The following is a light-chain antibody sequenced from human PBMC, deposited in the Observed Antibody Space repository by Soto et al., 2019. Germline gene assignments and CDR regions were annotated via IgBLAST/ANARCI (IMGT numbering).Light chain of an antibody. CDR2: GAS. V-gene: IGKV3-15*01. Sequence: EIVMTQSPATLSVSPGERATLSCRASQSVSSNLAWYQQKPGQAPRLLIYGASTRATGIPARFSGSGSGTDFTPTISRLEPEDFAVYYCQQYGSSTGTLGQGTKVDIK. CDR1: QSVSSN. CDR3: QQYGSSTGT. J-gene: IGKJ1*01.